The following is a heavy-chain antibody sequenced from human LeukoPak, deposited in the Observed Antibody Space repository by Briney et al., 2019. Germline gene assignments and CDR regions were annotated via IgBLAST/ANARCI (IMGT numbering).Heavy chain of an antibody. V-gene: IGHV3-21*05. CDR1: GFTFSSYS. J-gene: IGHJ4*02. Sequence: GGSLRLSCAASGFTFSSYSMNWVRQAPGKGLEWVSYISSSSSYIYYADSVKGRFTISRDNAKNSLYLQMNSLRAEDTAVYYCARGTMFPYYFDYWGPGTLVTVSS. D-gene: IGHD3-10*02. CDR2: ISSSSSYI. CDR3: ARGTMFPYYFDY.